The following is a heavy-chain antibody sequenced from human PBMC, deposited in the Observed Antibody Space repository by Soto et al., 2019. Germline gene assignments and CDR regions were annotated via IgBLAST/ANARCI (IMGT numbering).Heavy chain of an antibody. CDR2: IYYSGST. D-gene: IGHD1-1*01. Sequence: SETLSLTCTFSGGSISSYYWSLIRQPPGKGLEWIGYIYYSGSTNYNPSLKSRVTISVDTSKNQFSLKLSSVTAADTAVYYCARRYGTAFDYWGQGTLVPVSP. CDR3: ARRYGTAFDY. CDR1: GGSISSYY. V-gene: IGHV4-59*08. J-gene: IGHJ4*02.